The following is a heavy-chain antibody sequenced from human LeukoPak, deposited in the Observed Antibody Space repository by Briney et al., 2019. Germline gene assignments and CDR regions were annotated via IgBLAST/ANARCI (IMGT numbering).Heavy chain of an antibody. CDR2: IYYSGST. Sequence: SETLSLTCTVSGYSISSGYYWGWIRQPPGKGLEWVGSIYYSGSTYYNPSLKSRVTISVDTSKNQFSLKLSSVTAADTAVYYCARLEARYNYRGYYFDYWGQGTLVTVSS. CDR3: ARLEARYNYRGYYFDY. CDR1: GYSISSGYY. V-gene: IGHV4-38-2*02. D-gene: IGHD5-24*01. J-gene: IGHJ4*02.